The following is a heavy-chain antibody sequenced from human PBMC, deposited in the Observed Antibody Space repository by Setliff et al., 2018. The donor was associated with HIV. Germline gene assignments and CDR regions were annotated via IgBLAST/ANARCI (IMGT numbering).Heavy chain of an antibody. V-gene: IGHV3-23*01. D-gene: IGHD3-22*01. Sequence: PGGSLRLSCAAFGFTFSSYGMSWVRQAPGKGLEWVSTISGRDGRTYYADSVKGRFTISRDSSKNTLYLQMNSLRAEDTAVYYCAKGGAYYETNGPYWDHWGQGTLVTV. CDR1: GFTFSSYG. J-gene: IGHJ4*02. CDR3: AKGGAYYETNGPYWDH. CDR2: ISGRDGRT.